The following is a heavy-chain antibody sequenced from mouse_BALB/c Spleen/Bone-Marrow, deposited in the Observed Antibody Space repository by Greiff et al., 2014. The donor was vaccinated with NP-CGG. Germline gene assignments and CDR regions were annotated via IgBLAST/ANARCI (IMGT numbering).Heavy chain of an antibody. CDR1: GFTFNSYG. J-gene: IGHJ3*01. V-gene: IGHV5-9-2*01. Sequence: EVHLVESGGGLVKSGGSLKLSCAASGFTFNSYGMSWVRQTPEKRLEWVATISGGGSYTFYPDSVKGRFTISRDNARNNLYLQLSSRRSEDTALYYCARHAYYDQTEVSFVYWGQGTLVTVSA. D-gene: IGHD2-4*01. CDR2: ISGGGSYT. CDR3: ARHAYYDQTEVSFVY.